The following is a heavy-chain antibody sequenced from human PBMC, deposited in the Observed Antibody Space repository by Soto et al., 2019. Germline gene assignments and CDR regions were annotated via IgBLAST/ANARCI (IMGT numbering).Heavy chain of an antibody. V-gene: IGHV1-3*01. J-gene: IGHJ4*02. CDR3: AISIGFGELFYFDY. CDR1: GYTFTSYA. D-gene: IGHD3-10*01. Sequence: QVQLVQSGAEVKKPGASVKVSCKASGYTFTSYAMHWVRQAPGQRPEWMGWINAGNGNTKYSQKFQGRVNITRDTSASKAYMELSSLRSEDTAVYYCAISIGFGELFYFDYWGQGTLVTVSS. CDR2: INAGNGNT.